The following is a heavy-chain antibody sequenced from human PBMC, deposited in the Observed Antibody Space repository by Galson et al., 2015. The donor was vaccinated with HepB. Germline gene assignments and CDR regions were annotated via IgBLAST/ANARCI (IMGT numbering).Heavy chain of an antibody. Sequence: SLRLSCAASGFTFRDYYMTWIRQAPGKGLEWVSYISTRRAYNKYADSVKGRFTISRDNAKNSLYLQMNSLRDEDTAVYYCARETVPLISGIAYSGQRAPLTVSP. J-gene: IGHJ4*02. D-gene: IGHD6-25*01. CDR2: ISTRRAYN. V-gene: IGHV3-11*06. CDR3: ARETVPLISGIAY. CDR1: GFTFRDYY.